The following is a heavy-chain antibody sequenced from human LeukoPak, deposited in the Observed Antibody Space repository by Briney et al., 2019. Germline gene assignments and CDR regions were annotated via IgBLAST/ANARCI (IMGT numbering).Heavy chain of an antibody. CDR1: GYRFAENY. D-gene: IGHD4-17*01. J-gene: IGHJ4*02. CDR2: INPNSGGT. Sequence: ASVKVSCKASGYRFAENYLHWLRQAPGQGPEWMGCINPNSGGTYYAQNFQGRVTLTRDTSISTDYMELSALTSDDTAVYYCARGGGHYHFAYGMPWGQGTLATVSS. V-gene: IGHV1-2*02. CDR3: ARGGGHYHFAYGMP.